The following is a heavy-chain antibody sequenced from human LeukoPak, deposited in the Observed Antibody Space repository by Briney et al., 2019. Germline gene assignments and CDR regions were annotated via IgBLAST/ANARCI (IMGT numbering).Heavy chain of an antibody. CDR3: ARADRYCSSTSCYNFDP. CDR1: GGSISSYY. D-gene: IGHD2-2*02. V-gene: IGHV4-4*07. CDR2: IYTSGST. Sequence: SETLSLTCTVSGGSISSYYWSWIRQPAGKGLEWIGRIYTSGSTNYNPSLKSRVTMSVDTSKNQFSLKLSSVTAADTAVYYCARADRYCSSTSCYNFDPWGQGTLVTVSS. J-gene: IGHJ5*02.